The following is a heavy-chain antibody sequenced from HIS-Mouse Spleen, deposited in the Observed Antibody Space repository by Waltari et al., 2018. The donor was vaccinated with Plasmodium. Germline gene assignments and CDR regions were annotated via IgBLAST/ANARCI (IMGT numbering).Heavy chain of an antibody. CDR1: GGSIRRRSYY. V-gene: IGHV4-39*01. J-gene: IGHJ6*02. CDR2: IYFSGST. D-gene: IGHD4-4*01. Sequence: QLQLPESGPGLVKPSETLSLPCTVPGGSIRRRSYYWGWILEPPGKGLEWIGSIYFSGSTYYNPALKSRVTISVDTSKNQFSLKLSSVTAADTAVYYCASLPRVEEVTTPVYYYYYGMDVWGQGTTVTVSS. CDR3: ASLPRVEEVTTPVYYYYYGMDV.